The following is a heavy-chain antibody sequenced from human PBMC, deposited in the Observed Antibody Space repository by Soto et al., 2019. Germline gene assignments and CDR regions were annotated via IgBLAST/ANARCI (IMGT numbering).Heavy chain of an antibody. CDR2: MSYDGSHK. Sequence: HVQLVESGGGVVQPGRSLRLSCAVSGFNFDSYGMHWVRQAPGKGLEWVAVMSYDGSHKASADSVKGRFAISRDNSKNILFLQMNSLRVEDTAVYYCAKDLVQTSSGPAHWAQGTRVTVSS. CDR1: GFNFDSYG. V-gene: IGHV3-30*18. J-gene: IGHJ4*02. D-gene: IGHD6-19*01. CDR3: AKDLVQTSSGPAH.